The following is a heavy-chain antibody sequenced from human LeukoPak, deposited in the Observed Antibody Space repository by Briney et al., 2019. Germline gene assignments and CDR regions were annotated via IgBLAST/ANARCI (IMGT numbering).Heavy chain of an antibody. D-gene: IGHD3-9*01. CDR2: ISWNSGSI. Sequence: GRSLRLSCAASGFTFDDYAMHWVRQAPGKGLEWVSGISWNSGSIGYADSVKGRFTISRDNAKNSLYLQMNSLRAEDTAVYYCARDNDWTRDYWGQGTLVTVSS. CDR1: GFTFDDYA. J-gene: IGHJ4*02. CDR3: ARDNDWTRDY. V-gene: IGHV3-9*01.